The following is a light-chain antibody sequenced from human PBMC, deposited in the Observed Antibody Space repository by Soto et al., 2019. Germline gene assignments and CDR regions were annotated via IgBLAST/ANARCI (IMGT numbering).Light chain of an antibody. CDR3: QQSSEATWT. CDR1: QSISSY. V-gene: IGKV1-39*01. J-gene: IGKJ1*01. CDR2: AAS. Sequence: DIQMTQSPSSLSASVGDRVTITCRASQSISSYLNWYQQKPGKAPKLLIYAASSLQSGVPSRFSGSGSGTDFTLTISSLQPEDFATYYCQQSSEATWTFGQGTTVDIK.